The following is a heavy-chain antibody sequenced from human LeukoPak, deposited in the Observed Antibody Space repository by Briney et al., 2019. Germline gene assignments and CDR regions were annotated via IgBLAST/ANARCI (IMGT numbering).Heavy chain of an antibody. CDR2: INHSGST. CDR3: ARSVRGVIILN. V-gene: IGHV4-34*01. Sequence: SENLSLTCAVYGGSFSGYYWSWIRQPPGKGLEWIGEINHSGSTNYNPSLKSRVTISVDTSKNQFSLKLSSVTAADTAVYYCARSVRGVIILNWGQGTLVTVSS. D-gene: IGHD3-10*01. CDR1: GGSFSGYY. J-gene: IGHJ4*02.